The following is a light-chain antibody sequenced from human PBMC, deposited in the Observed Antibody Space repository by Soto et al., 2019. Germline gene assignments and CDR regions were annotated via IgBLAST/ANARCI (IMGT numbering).Light chain of an antibody. CDR1: SSDVGGYNY. CDR3: SSYTSSSTLVV. Sequence: QSALTQPASVSGSPGQSITISCTGTSSDVGGYNYVSWYQQHPGKAPKLMIYDVTNRPSGVSNRFSGSKSGNTASLTISGLQAEDEADYSCSSYTSSSTLVVFGGGT. CDR2: DVT. V-gene: IGLV2-14*01. J-gene: IGLJ2*01.